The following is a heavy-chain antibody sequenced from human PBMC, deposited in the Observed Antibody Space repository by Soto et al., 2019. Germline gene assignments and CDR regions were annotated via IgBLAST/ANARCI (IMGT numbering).Heavy chain of an antibody. CDR3: ASGAVIREFWSAYSHYYHGMDV. Sequence: XETLSLPCTVSGGSISSSRYYWGWIRQPPGKVLEWIGSIYYSGITYYNPSLKSRVTISVDTSQNQFSLKLSSVTAADTAVYYCASGAVIREFWSAYSHYYHGMDVWGQGTTVTVSS. V-gene: IGHV4-39*01. CDR1: GGSISSSRYY. J-gene: IGHJ6*02. CDR2: IYYSGIT. D-gene: IGHD3-3*01.